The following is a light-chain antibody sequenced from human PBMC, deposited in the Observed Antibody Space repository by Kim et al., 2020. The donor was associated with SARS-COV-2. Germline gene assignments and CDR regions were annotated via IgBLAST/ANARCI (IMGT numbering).Light chain of an antibody. V-gene: IGKV1-39*01. Sequence: DIQMTQSPSSLSASVGDRVTITCRTSQSIGSNLSWYQQKPGKTPRLLIYLTSSLQDGVPLRFSGSGSGTDFTLTISSLQPEDFATYYCQQSDQTPITFGGGTKVDIK. CDR3: QQSDQTPIT. CDR2: LTS. CDR1: QSIGSN. J-gene: IGKJ4*01.